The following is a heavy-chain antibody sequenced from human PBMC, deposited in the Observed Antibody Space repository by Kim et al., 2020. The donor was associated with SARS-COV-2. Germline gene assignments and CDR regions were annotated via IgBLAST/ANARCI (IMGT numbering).Heavy chain of an antibody. J-gene: IGHJ4*02. Sequence: TLSLTCTVSGGSISSGGYYWSWIRQHPGKGLEWIGYIYYSGSTYYNPSLKSRVTISVDTSKNQFSLQLSSVTAADTAVYYCAREVDGSGDYWGQGTLVTVSS. V-gene: IGHV4-31*03. CDR2: IYYSGST. D-gene: IGHD3-10*01. CDR1: GGSISSGGYY. CDR3: AREVDGSGDY.